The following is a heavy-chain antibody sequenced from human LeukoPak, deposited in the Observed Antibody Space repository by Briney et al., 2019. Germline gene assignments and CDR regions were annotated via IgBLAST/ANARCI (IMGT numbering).Heavy chain of an antibody. V-gene: IGHV3-74*01. D-gene: IGHD1-26*01. Sequence: GGSLRLSCTGSIFTFSNYWIHWVRQVPGRGLLWVARVNRAGASIVYADSVEGRFTISRDNAKNTVYLQMNSLRPDDTAVYYCVAESGNRSGGDFWGQGALVTVSS. J-gene: IGHJ4*02. CDR2: VNRAGASI. CDR1: IFTFSNYW. CDR3: VAESGNRSGGDF.